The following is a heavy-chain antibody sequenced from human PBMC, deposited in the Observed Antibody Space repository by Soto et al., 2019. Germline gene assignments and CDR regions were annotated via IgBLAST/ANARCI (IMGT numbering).Heavy chain of an antibody. CDR2: ISGSGGST. Sequence: GGSLRLSCAASGFTFSSYAMRWVRQAPGKGLEWVSAISGSGGSTYYADSVKGRFTISRDNSKNTLYLQMNSLRAEDTAVYYCAKDLREAALTYYGMDVWGQGTTVTVSS. D-gene: IGHD6-13*01. CDR3: AKDLREAALTYYGMDV. J-gene: IGHJ6*02. V-gene: IGHV3-23*01. CDR1: GFTFSSYA.